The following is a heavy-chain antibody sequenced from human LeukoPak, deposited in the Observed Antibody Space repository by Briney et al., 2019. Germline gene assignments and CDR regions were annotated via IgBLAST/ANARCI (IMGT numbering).Heavy chain of an antibody. CDR1: GASINNHY. CDR2: IYFSATT. CDR3: ARVAYYDKAPPFFDY. Sequence: SETLSLTCTVSGASINNHYWSWIRQPPGKGLEYVGYIYFSATTKYSPSLDGRVTISVDTSRNQFSLNLRSVTAADTAVYYCARVAYYDKAPPFFDYWGQGTLVTVSS. V-gene: IGHV4-59*11. J-gene: IGHJ4*02. D-gene: IGHD3-22*01.